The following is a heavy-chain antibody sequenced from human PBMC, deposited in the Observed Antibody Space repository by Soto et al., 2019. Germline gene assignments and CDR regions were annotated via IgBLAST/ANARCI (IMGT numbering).Heavy chain of an antibody. CDR1: GFTFSDFF. CDR2: VSSNSDSR. J-gene: IGHJ5*02. CDR3: SSVRKFAGFDP. Sequence: QLVESGGGLVQPGGSLRLSCAASGFTFSDFFMAWLRQAPGKGLEWLSSVSSNSDSRYYADSIKGRFTISRDNAGNSLDLHLNSLRPENTAVYYCSSVRKFAGFDPWGQGTLVIVSS. D-gene: IGHD3-16*01. V-gene: IGHV3-11*01.